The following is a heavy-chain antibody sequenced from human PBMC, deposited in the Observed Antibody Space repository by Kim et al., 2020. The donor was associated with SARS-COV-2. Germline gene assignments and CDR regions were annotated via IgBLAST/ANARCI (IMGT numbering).Heavy chain of an antibody. J-gene: IGHJ4*02. CDR3: AGGRGVDY. Sequence: GSQKYYMDSTKGRFTISRDNAKNSVYLQMNSLRGEDTAVYYCAGGRGVDYWGQGTLVTVSS. CDR2: GSQK. V-gene: IGHV3-7*04.